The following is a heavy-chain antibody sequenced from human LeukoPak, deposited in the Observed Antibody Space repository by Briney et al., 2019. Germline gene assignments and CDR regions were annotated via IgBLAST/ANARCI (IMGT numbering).Heavy chain of an antibody. CDR1: GGSISSCDYY. V-gene: IGHV4-30-4*02. CDR2: IYYSGST. Sequence: SDTLSLTCTVPGGSISSCDYYWSWIRQPPGNGLEWIGDIYYSGSTAYNPSLKSRGTISVDTSKNKFSLKLSSVTAADTAVYYCAREVYCGGDCYNWFDPWGQGTLVTVSS. J-gene: IGHJ5*02. D-gene: IGHD2-21*01. CDR3: AREVYCGGDCYNWFDP.